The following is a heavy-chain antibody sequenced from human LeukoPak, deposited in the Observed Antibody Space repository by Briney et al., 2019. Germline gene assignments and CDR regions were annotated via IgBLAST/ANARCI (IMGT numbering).Heavy chain of an antibody. Sequence: SETLSLTCTVSGGSISSYYWSWIRQPPGKGLEWIGYIYYSGSTNYNPSLKSRVTISVDTSKNQFSLKLSSVTAADTAVYYCARHPITMVRGVQGGFDYWGQGTLVTVSS. J-gene: IGHJ4*02. CDR2: IYYSGST. CDR1: GGSISSYY. V-gene: IGHV4-59*08. CDR3: ARHPITMVRGVQGGFDY. D-gene: IGHD3-10*01.